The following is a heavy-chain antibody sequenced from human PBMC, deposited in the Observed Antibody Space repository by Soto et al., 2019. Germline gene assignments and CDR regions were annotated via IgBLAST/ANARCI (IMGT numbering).Heavy chain of an antibody. V-gene: IGHV1-24*01. CDR3: ARHQGDDSSGYAHPPHSFDS. CDR1: GYTLTELS. Sequence: ASVKFSCKVSGYTLTELSMHWERQAPGKGLEWMGGLDSEDGETLYAQKFQGGVTITEDTSTETACMELSSLRSEDTAVYYCARHQGDDSSGYAHPPHSFDSWGQGTLVPVAS. D-gene: IGHD3-22*01. J-gene: IGHJ4*02. CDR2: LDSEDGET.